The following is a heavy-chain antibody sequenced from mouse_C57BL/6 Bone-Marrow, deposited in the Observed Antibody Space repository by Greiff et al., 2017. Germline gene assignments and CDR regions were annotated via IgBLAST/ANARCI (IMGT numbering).Heavy chain of an antibody. Sequence: VQLQQSGAELVKPGASVKMSCKASGYTFTSYWITWVKQRPGQGLEWIGDIYPGSGSTNYNEKFKSKATLTVDTSSSTAYMQLSSLTSEDSTVYYCTSNCFAYWGQGTLVTVSA. CDR2: IYPGSGST. V-gene: IGHV1-55*01. CDR3: TSNCFAY. J-gene: IGHJ3*01. CDR1: GYTFTSYW.